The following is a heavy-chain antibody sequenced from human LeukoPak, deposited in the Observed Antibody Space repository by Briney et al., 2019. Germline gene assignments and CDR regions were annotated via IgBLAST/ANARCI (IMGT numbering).Heavy chain of an antibody. D-gene: IGHD3-16*02. CDR3: ASGYYDYVWGSYRLYY. Sequence: GASVKVSCKASGGTFSSYGISGVRQAPGQGLEWMGGIIPIFGTANYAQKFQGRVTITADKSTSTAYMELSSLRSEDTAVYYCASGYYDYVWGSYRLYYWGQGTLVTVSS. J-gene: IGHJ4*02. CDR2: IIPIFGTA. V-gene: IGHV1-69*06. CDR1: GGTFSSYG.